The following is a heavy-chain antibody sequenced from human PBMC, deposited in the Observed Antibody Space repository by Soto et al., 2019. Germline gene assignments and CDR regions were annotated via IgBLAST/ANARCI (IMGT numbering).Heavy chain of an antibody. D-gene: IGHD6-13*01. J-gene: IGHJ3*02. CDR3: AREGWGGIAAAGTSAFDI. Sequence: GGSLRLSCAASGFTFSSYWMSWVRQAPGKGLEWVANIKQDGSEKYYVDSVKGRFTISRDNAKNSLYLQMNSLRAEDTAVYYCAREGWGGIAAAGTSAFDIWGQGTMVTVSS. CDR2: IKQDGSEK. CDR1: GFTFSSYW. V-gene: IGHV3-7*01.